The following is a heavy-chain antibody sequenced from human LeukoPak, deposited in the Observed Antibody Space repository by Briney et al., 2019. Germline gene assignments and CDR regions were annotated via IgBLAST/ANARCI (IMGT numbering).Heavy chain of an antibody. Sequence: PSQTLSLTCTVSGGSISSGGYYWSWIRQHPGKGLEWIGYIYYSGSTYYNPSLKSRVTISVDTSKSQFSLKLSSVTAADTAVYYCARIGKRDAFDIWGQGTMVTVSS. CDR2: IYYSGST. D-gene: IGHD1-1*01. CDR3: ARIGKRDAFDI. J-gene: IGHJ3*02. V-gene: IGHV4-31*03. CDR1: GGSISSGGYY.